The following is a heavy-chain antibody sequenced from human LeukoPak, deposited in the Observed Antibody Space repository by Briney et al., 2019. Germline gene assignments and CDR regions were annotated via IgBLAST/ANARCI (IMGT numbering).Heavy chain of an antibody. CDR1: GVSLGSSC. V-gene: IGHV4-59*04. Sequence: SETLSLTCTVSGVSLGSSCWTWIRQPPGKGLEWIGSIYYSGNTYYNASLKSQVSISIDTSKNQFSLRLSSVTAADTAVYYCASLRERSYYARGFDYWGQGTLVTVSS. D-gene: IGHD1-26*01. CDR3: ASLRERSYYARGFDY. J-gene: IGHJ4*02. CDR2: IYYSGNT.